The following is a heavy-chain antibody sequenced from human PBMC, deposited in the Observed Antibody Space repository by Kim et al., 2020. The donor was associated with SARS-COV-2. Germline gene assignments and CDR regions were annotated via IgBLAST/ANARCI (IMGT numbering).Heavy chain of an antibody. CDR3: ARAGGNSQGNAEYFQH. CDR2: IYYSGST. CDR1: GGSISSGGYY. Sequence: TLSLTCTVSGGSISSGGYYWSWIRQHPGKGLEWIGYIYYSGSTYYNPSLKSRVTISVDTSKNQFYLKLSSVTAADTAVYYCARAGGNSQGNAEYFQHWGQGTLVTVSS. J-gene: IGHJ1*01. V-gene: IGHV4-31*03. D-gene: IGHD2-21*02.